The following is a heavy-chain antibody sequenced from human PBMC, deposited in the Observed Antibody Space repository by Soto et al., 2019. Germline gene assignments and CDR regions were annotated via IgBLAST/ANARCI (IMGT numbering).Heavy chain of an antibody. V-gene: IGHV3-15*01. CDR3: TTVSGRETYYYYYMDV. J-gene: IGHJ6*03. Sequence: GGSLRLSCAASGFTFSNAWMSWVRQAPGKGLEWVGRIKSKTDGGTTDYAAPVKGRFTISRDDSKNTLYLQMNSLKTEDTAVYYCTTVSGRETYYYYYMDVWGKGTTVTVSS. D-gene: IGHD1-26*01. CDR1: GFTFSNAW. CDR2: IKSKTDGGTT.